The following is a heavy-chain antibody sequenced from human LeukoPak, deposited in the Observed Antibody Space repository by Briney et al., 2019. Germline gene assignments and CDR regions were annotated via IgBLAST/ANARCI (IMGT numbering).Heavy chain of an antibody. CDR1: GFTFSSHG. Sequence: GGSLRLSCAASGFTFSSHGMHWVRQAPGKGLEWVSSISSSSSYIYYADSVKGRFTISRDNAKNSLYLQMNSLRAEDTAVYYCAREAREYQLLSNFGEFDYWGQGTLVTVSS. J-gene: IGHJ4*02. CDR3: AREAREYQLLSNFGEFDY. D-gene: IGHD2-2*01. V-gene: IGHV3-21*01. CDR2: ISSSSSYI.